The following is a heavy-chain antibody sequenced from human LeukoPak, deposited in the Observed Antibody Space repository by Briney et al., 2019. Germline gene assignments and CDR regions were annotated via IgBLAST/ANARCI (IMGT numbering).Heavy chain of an antibody. Sequence: ASVKVSCKASGYSFTGYYIHWVRQAPGQGVEWVGWINPNNGATDYAQKFRGRVTMTRDTSISTVYMELSGLKSDGSAVYYCAREGGYHPVTPLLLDPRGQGTLVTVSS. CDR1: GYSFTGYY. V-gene: IGHV1-2*02. J-gene: IGHJ5*02. CDR2: INPNNGAT. D-gene: IGHD2/OR15-2a*01. CDR3: AREGGYHPVTPLLLDP.